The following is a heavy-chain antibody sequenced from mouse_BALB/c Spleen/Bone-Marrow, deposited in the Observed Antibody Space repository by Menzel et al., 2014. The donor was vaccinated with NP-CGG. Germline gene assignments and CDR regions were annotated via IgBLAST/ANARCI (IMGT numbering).Heavy chain of an antibody. CDR1: GFSLTGYG. Sequence: VQLQQSGPGLVAPSQSLSITCTVSGFSLTGYGVHWVRQPPGKGLEWLGVIWAGGSTNYNSALMSRLSISKDNSKSQVFLKMNSLQTDDTAMYYCARDNGYYVDYAMDYWGQGTSVTVSS. CDR3: ARDNGYYVDYAMDY. V-gene: IGHV2-9*02. J-gene: IGHJ4*01. CDR2: IWAGGST. D-gene: IGHD2-3*01.